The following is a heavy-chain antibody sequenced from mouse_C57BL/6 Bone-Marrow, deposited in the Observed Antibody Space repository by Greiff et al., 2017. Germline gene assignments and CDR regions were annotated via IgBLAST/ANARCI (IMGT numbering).Heavy chain of an antibody. CDR3: ARGGEGYYYGFYFDY. Sequence: QVQLQQSGAELMKPGASVKLSCKATGYTFTGYWIEWVKQRPGHGLEWIGEILPGSGSTNYNEKFKGKATFTADTSSNTADRQRSSLTTEDSAIYYCARGGEGYYYGFYFDYWGQGTTLTVSS. CDR2: ILPGSGST. D-gene: IGHD1-1*01. V-gene: IGHV1-9*01. J-gene: IGHJ2*01. CDR1: GYTFTGYW.